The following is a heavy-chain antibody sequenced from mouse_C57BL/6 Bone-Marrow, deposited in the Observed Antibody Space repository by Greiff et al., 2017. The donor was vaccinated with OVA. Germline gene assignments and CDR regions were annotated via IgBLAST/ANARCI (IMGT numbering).Heavy chain of an antibody. J-gene: IGHJ4*01. CDR1: GFSLTSYG. Sequence: VQLVESGPGLVQPSQSLSITCTVSGFSLTSYGVHWVRQSPGTGLEWLGVIWSGGSTDYNAAFMSRLSITKDNSTSHVFFKLNSLQADDAAIYYCAEKWGSFYAMDYWGQGTSVTVSS. D-gene: IGHD1-1*02. CDR3: AEKWGSFYAMDY. CDR2: IWSGGST. V-gene: IGHV2-5*01.